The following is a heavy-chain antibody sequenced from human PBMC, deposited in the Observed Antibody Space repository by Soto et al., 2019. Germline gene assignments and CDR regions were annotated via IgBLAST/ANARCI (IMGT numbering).Heavy chain of an antibody. Sequence: EVQLLESGGGLVQPGGSLRLSCAAAGITLNNYAMSWVRQAPGKGLEWVSTINGGGVNTYYADPVKGRFTISRDNSRNMLYLQMSSLGAEDTAVYYCARRLTTETTVFDYLGHGTLVTVSS. J-gene: IGHJ4*01. V-gene: IGHV3-23*01. CDR2: INGGGVNT. CDR3: ARRLTTETTVFDY. D-gene: IGHD4-4*01. CDR1: GITLNNYA.